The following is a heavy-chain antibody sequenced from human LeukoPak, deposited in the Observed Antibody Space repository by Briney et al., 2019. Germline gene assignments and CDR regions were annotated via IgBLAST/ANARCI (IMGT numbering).Heavy chain of an antibody. CDR3: ARLYYDFWSGYYRFDY. Sequence: SETLSLTCTVSGGSISSSSYYWGWIRQPPGKGLEWIGSIYYSGSTYYNPSLKSRVTISVDTSKNQFSLKPSSVTAADTAVYYCARLYYDFWSGYYRFDYWGQGTLVTVSS. CDR2: IYYSGST. V-gene: IGHV4-39*01. D-gene: IGHD3-3*01. J-gene: IGHJ4*02. CDR1: GGSISSSSYY.